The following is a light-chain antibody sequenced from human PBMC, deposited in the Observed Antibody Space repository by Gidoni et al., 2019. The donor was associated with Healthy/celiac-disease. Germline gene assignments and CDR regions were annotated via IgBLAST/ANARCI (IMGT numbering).Light chain of an antibody. CDR2: AAS. CDR3: QKYNSAPLT. CDR1: QSISNY. J-gene: IGKJ4*01. V-gene: IGKV1-27*01. Sequence: DIQMTQSPSSLSAPVGDRVTITCRASQSISNYLAWYQQKPGKVPKLLIYAASTLQSGVPSRFSGSGSGTDFTLTISSLQPEDVATYYCQKYNSAPLTFGGGTKVEIK.